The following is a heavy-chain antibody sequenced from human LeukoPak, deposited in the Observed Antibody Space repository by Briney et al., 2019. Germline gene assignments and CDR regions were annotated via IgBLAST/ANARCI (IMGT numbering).Heavy chain of an antibody. CDR2: IIPIFGTA. CDR1: GGTFSSYA. J-gene: IGHJ4*02. Sequence: ASVKVSCKASGGTFSSYAISWVRQAPGQGLEWMGGIIPIFGTANYAQKFQGRVTITADESTSTAYMELSSLRSEDTAVYYCARSGIAAAGTIDYWGQGTLVTVSS. V-gene: IGHV1-69*13. CDR3: ARSGIAAAGTIDY. D-gene: IGHD6-13*01.